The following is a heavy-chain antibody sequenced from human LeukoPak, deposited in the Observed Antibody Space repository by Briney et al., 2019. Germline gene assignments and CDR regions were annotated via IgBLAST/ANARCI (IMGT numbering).Heavy chain of an antibody. CDR2: IYYSGST. V-gene: IGHV4-59*08. CDR3: ARLRGQTSGFDY. J-gene: IGHJ4*02. D-gene: IGHD3-10*01. Sequence: TSETLSLTCTVSGGSISSYYWSWIRQPPGKGLEWIGYIYYSGSTNYNPSLKSRVTISVDTSKNQFSLKLSSVTAADTAVYYCARLRGQTSGFDYWGQGTLVTVSS. CDR1: GGSISSYY.